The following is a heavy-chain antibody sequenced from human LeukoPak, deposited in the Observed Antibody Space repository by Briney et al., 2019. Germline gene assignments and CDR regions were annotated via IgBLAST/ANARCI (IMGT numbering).Heavy chain of an antibody. D-gene: IGHD2-15*01. CDR3: ARASYCSAGSCYSDY. CDR2: IYTSGST. Sequence: PSETLSLTCTVSGGSISSYYWSWIRQPAGKGLEWIGRIYTSGSTNYNPSLKSRVTMSVDTSKNQFSLKLSSATASDTAVYYCARASYCSAGSCYSDYWGQGTLVTVST. J-gene: IGHJ4*02. V-gene: IGHV4-4*07. CDR1: GGSISSYY.